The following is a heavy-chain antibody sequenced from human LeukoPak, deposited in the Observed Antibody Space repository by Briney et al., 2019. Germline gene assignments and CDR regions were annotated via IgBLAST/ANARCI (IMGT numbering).Heavy chain of an antibody. J-gene: IGHJ4*02. D-gene: IGHD2-15*01. Sequence: GGSLRLSRAASGFTFSSYSLNWVRQAPGKGLEWVSFISSSSITIYYADSVKGRFTISRDNAEKSLYLQMNSLRSEDTAVYYCARDRGGSYSAIDYWGQGTLVTVSS. CDR3: ARDRGGSYSAIDY. CDR2: ISSSSITI. CDR1: GFTFSSYS. V-gene: IGHV3-48*04.